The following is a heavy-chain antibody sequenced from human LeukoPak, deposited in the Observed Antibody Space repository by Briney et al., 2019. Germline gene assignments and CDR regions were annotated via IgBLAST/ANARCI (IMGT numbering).Heavy chain of an antibody. CDR1: GGSVSSGSYY. CDR2: IYYSGST. J-gene: IGHJ6*04. Sequence: SETLSLACTASGGSVSSGSYYWSWIRQPPGKGLEWIGYIYYSGSTNYNPSLKSRVTISVDTSKNQFSLKLSSVTAADTAVYYCARAHYDILTGPLSGYGMDVWGKGTTVTVSS. CDR3: ARAHYDILTGPLSGYGMDV. V-gene: IGHV4-61*01. D-gene: IGHD3-9*01.